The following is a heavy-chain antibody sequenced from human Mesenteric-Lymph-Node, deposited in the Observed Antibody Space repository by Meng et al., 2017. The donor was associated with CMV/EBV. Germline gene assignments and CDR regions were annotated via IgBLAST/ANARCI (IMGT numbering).Heavy chain of an antibody. Sequence: GSLRLSCSVSGVLINSFYWTWIRQPPGKGLEWIGYIDYSGNTKYNPSLKSRVTISLDMSENQFSLKLSSVTAAGTAVYYCARFRDGYNDYWGQGTLVTVSS. CDR2: IDYSGNT. D-gene: IGHD5-24*01. J-gene: IGHJ4*02. CDR1: GVLINSFY. CDR3: ARFRDGYNDY. V-gene: IGHV4-59*12.